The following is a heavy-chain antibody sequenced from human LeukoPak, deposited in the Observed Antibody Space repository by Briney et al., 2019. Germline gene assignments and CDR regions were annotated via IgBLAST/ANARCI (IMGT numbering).Heavy chain of an antibody. D-gene: IGHD3-3*01. CDR1: GYTFTSYD. Sequence: ASVKVSCKASGYTFTSYDINWVRQATGQGLEWMGWMNPNSGNTGYAQKFQGRVTMTRNTSISTAYMELSSLRSEDTAVYYCARAGYYDFWSGYYTGLTNWFDPWGQGTLVTVPS. CDR3: ARAGYYDFWSGYYTGLTNWFDP. V-gene: IGHV1-8*01. CDR2: MNPNSGNT. J-gene: IGHJ5*02.